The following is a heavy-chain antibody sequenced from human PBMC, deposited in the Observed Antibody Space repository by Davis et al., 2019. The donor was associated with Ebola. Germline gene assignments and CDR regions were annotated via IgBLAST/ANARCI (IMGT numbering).Heavy chain of an antibody. CDR1: GYTFTTYA. D-gene: IGHD3-16*01. Sequence: ASVKVSCKASGYTFTTYAISWVRQAPGQGLEWMGWISAYNGDTNYAQKFQGRVTMTEDTSTDTAHMELSSLRSEDTAIYYCAIGGIKGGFDYWGRGTLVTVSS. V-gene: IGHV1-18*04. J-gene: IGHJ4*02. CDR3: AIGGIKGGFDY. CDR2: ISAYNGDT.